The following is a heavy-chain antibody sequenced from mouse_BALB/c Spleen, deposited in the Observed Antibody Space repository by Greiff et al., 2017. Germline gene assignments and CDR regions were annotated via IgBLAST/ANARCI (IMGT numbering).Heavy chain of an antibody. CDR1: GDSITSGY. CDR3: ATSTGTRRDLYWYFDV. J-gene: IGHJ1*01. V-gene: IGHV3-8*02. D-gene: IGHD4-1*01. Sequence: VQLKESGPSLVKPSQTLSLTCSVTGDSITSGYWNWIRKFPGNKLEYMGYISYSGSTYYNPSLKSRISITRDTSKNQYYLQLNSVTTEDTATYYCATSTGTRRDLYWYFDVWGAGTTVTVSS. CDR2: ISYSGST.